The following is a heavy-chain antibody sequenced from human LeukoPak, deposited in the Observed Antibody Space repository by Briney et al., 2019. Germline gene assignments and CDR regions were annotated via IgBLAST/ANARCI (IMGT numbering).Heavy chain of an antibody. CDR2: IYTSDNT. CDR3: ARHVLYYDFWSGEFDY. Sequence: GGSLRLSCAASGFTVSSNYMSWVRQAPGKGLEWVSVIYTSDNTYYADSVKGRFTISGHNSKNTLYLQMNSLRAEDTAVYYCARHVLYYDFWSGEFDYWGQGTLVTVSS. V-gene: IGHV3-53*04. J-gene: IGHJ4*02. CDR1: GFTVSSNY. D-gene: IGHD3-3*01.